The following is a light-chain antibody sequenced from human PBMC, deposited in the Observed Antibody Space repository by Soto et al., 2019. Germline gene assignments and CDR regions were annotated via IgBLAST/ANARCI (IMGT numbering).Light chain of an antibody. CDR3: QSYDSSLRVV. J-gene: IGLJ2*01. Sequence: QSVLTQPPSVSGAPGQRVTISCTGSSSNIGAGYDVHWYQQLPGTAPKLLIYGNSNRPSGGPDRFSGSKSGTSASLAITGLQAEDEADYYCQSYDSSLRVVFGGGTKVTVL. CDR2: GNS. CDR1: SSNIGAGYD. V-gene: IGLV1-40*01.